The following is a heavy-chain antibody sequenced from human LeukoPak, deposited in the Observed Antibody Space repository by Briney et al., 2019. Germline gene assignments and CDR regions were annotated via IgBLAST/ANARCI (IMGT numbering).Heavy chain of an antibody. J-gene: IGHJ1*01. CDR2: ISWNSGRV. Sequence: PGRSLRLSCAASGFTFDDYAMHWVRQAPGKGLEWVSGISWNSGRVDYADSVKGRFTISRDNAKNSLSLQMNGLRAEDTALYYCASDIDDYNTMPPLFQHWGQGTLVTVSS. CDR1: GFTFDDYA. CDR3: ASDIDDYNTMPPLFQH. V-gene: IGHV3-9*01. D-gene: IGHD5-24*01.